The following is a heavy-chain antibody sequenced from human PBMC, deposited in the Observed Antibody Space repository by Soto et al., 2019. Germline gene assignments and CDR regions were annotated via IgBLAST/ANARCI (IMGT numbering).Heavy chain of an antibody. CDR1: GFTLRRSA. D-gene: IGHD2-2*01. J-gene: IGHJ4*02. Sequence: EVQLLEAGGGLVQPGGSLRLSCAASGFTLRRSAMSWVRQAPGKGLEWVSAISSGGGNTFYADSVKGRFTISRDNSNNTLYLHMNSLSAEDTAVYYCVKDRVLPSGTQWGQGALVTVSS. CDR3: VKDRVLPSGTQ. CDR2: ISSGGGNT. V-gene: IGHV3-23*01.